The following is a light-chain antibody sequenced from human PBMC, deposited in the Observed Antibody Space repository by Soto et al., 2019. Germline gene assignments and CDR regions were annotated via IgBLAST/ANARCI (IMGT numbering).Light chain of an antibody. CDR1: QSISSY. CDR3: QQANSFPLT. CDR2: AAS. Sequence: DIQLTQSPSSLAASVGDRVTITCRASQSISSYLNWYQQKPGKAPKLLIYAASSLQSGVPSRFSGSGSGTDFTLAISSLQPEDSATYYCQQANSFPLTFGGGTMVDIK. J-gene: IGKJ4*01. V-gene: IGKV1-39*01.